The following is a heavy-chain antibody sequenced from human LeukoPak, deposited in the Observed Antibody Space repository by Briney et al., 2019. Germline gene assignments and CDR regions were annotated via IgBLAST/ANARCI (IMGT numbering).Heavy chain of an antibody. CDR2: INGDASSI. CDR3: ARLGRGGGCDILTGPS. CDR1: GFTFSTYW. Sequence: GGSLRLSCAASGFTFSTYWMYWVRQAPGKGLEWVSRINGDASSISYVDSVRGRFTISRDNAKNTLYLQMNSLRIEDTAVYYCARLGRGGGCDILTGPSWGQGTLVTVSS. V-gene: IGHV3-74*01. D-gene: IGHD3-9*01. J-gene: IGHJ5*02.